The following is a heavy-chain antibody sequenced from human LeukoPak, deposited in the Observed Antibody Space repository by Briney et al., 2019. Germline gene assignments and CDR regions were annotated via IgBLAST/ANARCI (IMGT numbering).Heavy chain of an antibody. CDR3: ARDASWYCDY. Sequence: NPGGSLRLSCAASGYTFTSYGISWVRQAPGQGLEWMGWISAYNGNTNYAQKLQGRVTMTTDTSTSTAYMELRSLRSDDTAVYYCARDASWYCDYWGQGTLVTVSS. CDR2: ISAYNGNT. J-gene: IGHJ4*02. D-gene: IGHD2-15*01. V-gene: IGHV1-18*01. CDR1: GYTFTSYG.